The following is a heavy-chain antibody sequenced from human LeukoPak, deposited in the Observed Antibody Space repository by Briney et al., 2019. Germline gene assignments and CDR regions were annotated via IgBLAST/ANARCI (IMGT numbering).Heavy chain of an antibody. CDR3: ARVTGYMVEDYFDY. V-gene: IGHV4-59*01. D-gene: IGHD1-1*01. J-gene: IGHJ4*02. CDR2: IYYSGSA. Sequence: SETLSLTCTVSGGSISSYYWSWIRQPPGKGLEWIGYIYYSGSANYHPSLKSRVTISVDTSKNRFSLRLSSVTAADTAVYYCARVTGYMVEDYFDYWGQGTLVAVSS. CDR1: GGSISSYY.